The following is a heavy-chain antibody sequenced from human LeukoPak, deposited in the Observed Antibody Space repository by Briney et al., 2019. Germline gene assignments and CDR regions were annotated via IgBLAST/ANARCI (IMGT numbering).Heavy chain of an antibody. V-gene: IGHV3-23*01. Sequence: GGSLRLSCAASGFTFSSYAMSWVRQAPGKGLEWVSAISGSGGSTYYADSVKGRFTISRDNAKNSLYLQMNSLRDEDTAVYYCARDPSSSRMVSYYYYYGMDVWGQGTTVTVSS. CDR1: GFTFSSYA. CDR2: ISGSGGST. J-gene: IGHJ6*01. D-gene: IGHD6-6*01. CDR3: ARDPSSSRMVSYYYYYGMDV.